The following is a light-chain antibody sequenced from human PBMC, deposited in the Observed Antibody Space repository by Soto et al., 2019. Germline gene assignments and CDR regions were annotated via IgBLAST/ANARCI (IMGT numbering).Light chain of an antibody. V-gene: IGLV2-8*01. CDR2: EVS. J-gene: IGLJ3*02. CDR3: SSYAGSNNFR. Sequence: QLVLTQPPSASGSPGQSVTISCTGTSSDVGGYNYVSWYQQHPGKALKLMIYEVSKRPSGVPDRFSGSKSGNTASLTVSGLQAEDEADYYCSSYAGSNNFRFGGGTKLTVL. CDR1: SSDVGGYNY.